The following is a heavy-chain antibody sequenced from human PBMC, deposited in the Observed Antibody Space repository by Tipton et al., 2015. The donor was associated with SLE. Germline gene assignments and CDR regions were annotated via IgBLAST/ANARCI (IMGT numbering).Heavy chain of an antibody. Sequence: SLRLSCAASGFTFSSYWMSWVRQAPGKGLEWVANIKQDGSEKYYVDSVKGRFTISRDNAKNSLYLQMNSLRAEDTAVYYCASGIAAAGRGGAFDIWGQGTMVTVSS. CDR3: ASGIAAAGRGGAFDI. J-gene: IGHJ3*02. CDR2: IKQDGSEK. D-gene: IGHD6-13*01. V-gene: IGHV3-7*03. CDR1: GFTFSSYW.